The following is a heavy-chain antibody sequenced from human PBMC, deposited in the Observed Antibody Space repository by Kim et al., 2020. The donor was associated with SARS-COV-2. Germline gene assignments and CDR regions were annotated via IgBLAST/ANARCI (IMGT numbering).Heavy chain of an antibody. CDR1: GGSISGYY. V-gene: IGHV4-59*01. CDR3: ARDSPLGTALVLAWYYYG. D-gene: IGHD5-18*01. Sequence: SETLSLTCTVSGGSISGYYWSWIRQPPGKGLEWIGYIYYSGSTNYNPSLKSRVTISVDTSKNQFSLKLTSVTAAATAVYYCARDSPLGTALVLAWYYYG. J-gene: IGHJ6*01. CDR2: IYYSGST.